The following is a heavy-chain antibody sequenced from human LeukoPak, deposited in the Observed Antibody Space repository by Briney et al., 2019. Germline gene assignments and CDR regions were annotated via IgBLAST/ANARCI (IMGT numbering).Heavy chain of an antibody. J-gene: IGHJ6*03. CDR3: ARDTRSGYGYYYYYYMDV. Sequence: SETLSLTCAVTGNSISSGYYWGWIRQPPGKGLEWIGSIYHTGGTYYNPSLKSRVTISVDTSKNQFSLKLSSVTAADTAVYYCARDTRSGYGYYYYYYMDVWGKGTTVTVSS. CDR1: GNSISSGYY. D-gene: IGHD3-3*01. V-gene: IGHV4-38-2*02. CDR2: IYHTGGT.